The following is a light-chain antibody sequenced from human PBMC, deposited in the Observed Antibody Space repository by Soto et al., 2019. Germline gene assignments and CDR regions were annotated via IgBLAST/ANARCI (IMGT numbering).Light chain of an antibody. Sequence: DIQMTQSPSTLSASVGDRGTLTCRASQSISSWLAWYQQKPGKAPKLLIYKASSLESGVPSRFSGSGSGTEFTLTISSLQPEDFATYYCQQYNSFSPWTFGKGTKVDIK. CDR3: QQYNSFSPWT. CDR2: KAS. V-gene: IGKV1-5*03. J-gene: IGKJ1*01. CDR1: QSISSW.